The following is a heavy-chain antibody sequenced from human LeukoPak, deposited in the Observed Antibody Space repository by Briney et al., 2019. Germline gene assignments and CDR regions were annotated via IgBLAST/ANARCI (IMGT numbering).Heavy chain of an antibody. CDR1: GYTFTGYY. CDR2: INPNSGGT. D-gene: IGHD6-19*01. V-gene: IGHV1-2*06. CDR3: ARGDPFRLGYVYY. Sequence: ASVKVSCKASGYTFTGYYMHWVRQAPGQGLEWMGRINPNSGGTNYAQKLQGRVTMTRDTSISTAYMGLSRLRSDDTAVYYCARGDPFRLGYVYYWGQGTPVTVSS. J-gene: IGHJ4*02.